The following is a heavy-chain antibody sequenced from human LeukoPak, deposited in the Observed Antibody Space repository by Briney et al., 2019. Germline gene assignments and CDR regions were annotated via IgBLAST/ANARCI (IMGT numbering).Heavy chain of an antibody. CDR2: ISAYNGNT. CDR1: GYTFTSYG. J-gene: IGHJ4*02. Sequence: ASVKVSCKASGYTFTSYGISRVRQAPGQGLEWMGWISAYNGNTNYAQKLQGRVTMTTDTSTSTAYMELRSLRSDDTAVYYCARDSNNYYDSSGTSPQGYWGQGTLVTVSS. D-gene: IGHD3-22*01. CDR3: ARDSNNYYDSSGTSPQGY. V-gene: IGHV1-18*01.